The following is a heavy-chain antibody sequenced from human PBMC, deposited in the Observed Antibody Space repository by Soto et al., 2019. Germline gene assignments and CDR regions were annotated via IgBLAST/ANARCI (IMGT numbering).Heavy chain of an antibody. V-gene: IGHV1-3*01. CDR1: GYTFTSYA. Sequence: QVQLVQSGAEVKKPGASVKVSCKASGYTFTSYAMHWVRQAPGLRLEWMGWINAGNGNTKYSQKFQGRVTITRDTSASTAYMELSSLRSEDTAVYYCAKLAAAGTGGYYYYYMDVWGKGTTVTVSS. CDR3: AKLAAAGTGGYYYYYMDV. D-gene: IGHD6-13*01. J-gene: IGHJ6*03. CDR2: INAGNGNT.